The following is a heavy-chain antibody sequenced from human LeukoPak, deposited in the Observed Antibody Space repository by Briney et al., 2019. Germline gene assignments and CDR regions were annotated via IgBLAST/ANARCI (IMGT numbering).Heavy chain of an antibody. J-gene: IGHJ4*01. CDR3: ARDRSSGWYVFLAPDY. CDR1: GFTLSSDA. V-gene: IGHV3-30-3*01. Sequence: GGSVSLLCAASGFTLSSDAMRWVRQDAGGGLEWVVVISYERSNKYYSDSVKGPFTIYRDNSKNTLYLQMNSLRAEDTAVYYCARDRSSGWYVFLAPDYWSQATLVTVPS. CDR2: ISYERSNK. D-gene: IGHD6-19*01.